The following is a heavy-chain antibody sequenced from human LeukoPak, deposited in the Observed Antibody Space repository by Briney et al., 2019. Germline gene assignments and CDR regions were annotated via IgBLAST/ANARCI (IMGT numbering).Heavy chain of an antibody. CDR1: GFTVSSNY. J-gene: IGHJ4*02. V-gene: IGHV3-53*01. Sequence: GGSLRLSCAASGFTVSSNYMSWVRQAPGKGLEWVSVIYSGGSTYYADSVKGRFTIFRDNSKNTLYLQMNSLRAEDTAVYYCAREYYDSSGPDLYYFDYWGQGTLVTVSS. D-gene: IGHD3-22*01. CDR2: IYSGGST. CDR3: AREYYDSSGPDLYYFDY.